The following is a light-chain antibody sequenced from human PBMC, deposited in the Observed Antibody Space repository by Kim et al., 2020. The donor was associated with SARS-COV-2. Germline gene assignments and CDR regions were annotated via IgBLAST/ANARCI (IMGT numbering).Light chain of an antibody. CDR2: DVT. CDR3: SSYAGRDSLV. J-gene: IGLJ3*02. Sequence: GQSVTISCTGTSSDVGRYDFVSWYQHHPGKAPKLVIYDVTKRPSGVPDRFSGSKSGNTASLSVSGLQAEDEADYYCSSYAGRDSLVFGGGTQLTVL. CDR1: SSDVGRYDF. V-gene: IGLV2-8*01.